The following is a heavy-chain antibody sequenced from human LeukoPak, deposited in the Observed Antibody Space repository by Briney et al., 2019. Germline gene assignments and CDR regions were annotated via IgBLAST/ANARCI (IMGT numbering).Heavy chain of an antibody. CDR1: GGSFSGYY. CDR3: ARRRTDQKTPFDY. CDR2: INHSGST. J-gene: IGHJ4*02. V-gene: IGHV4-34*01. Sequence: SETLSLTCAVYGGSFSGYYWSWIRQPPGKGLEWIGEINHSGSTNYNPSLKSRVTISVDTSKNQFSLKLSSVTAADTAVYYCARRRTDQKTPFDYWGQGTLVTVSS.